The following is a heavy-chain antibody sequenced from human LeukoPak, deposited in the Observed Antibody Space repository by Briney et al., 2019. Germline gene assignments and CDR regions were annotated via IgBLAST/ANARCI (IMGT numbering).Heavy chain of an antibody. Sequence: PGGPLRLSCAASGFTFSNYAMSWVRQAPGKGLEWVSGISYIGGNTYYADSVRGRFTVSRDNSKNTLYLQMNSLRAEDTAVYYCAKDLAISTTVTDYWGQGTLVTVSS. V-gene: IGHV3-23*01. CDR2: ISYIGGNT. CDR1: GFTFSNYA. J-gene: IGHJ4*02. D-gene: IGHD4-17*01. CDR3: AKDLAISTTVTDY.